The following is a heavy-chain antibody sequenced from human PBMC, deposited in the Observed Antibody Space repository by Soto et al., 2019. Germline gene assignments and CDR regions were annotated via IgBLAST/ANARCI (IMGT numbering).Heavy chain of an antibody. CDR3: AAWTVAGRGLPWPLGYYFDY. Sequence: QLQLQESGPGLVKPSETLSLTCTVSGGSISSSSYYWGWIRQPPGKGLEWIGSIYYSGSTYYNPSLKSRVTISVDTSKNQFSLKLSSVTAADTAVYYCAAWTVAGRGLPWPLGYYFDYWGQGTLVTVSS. J-gene: IGHJ4*02. V-gene: IGHV4-39*01. D-gene: IGHD6-19*01. CDR2: IYYSGST. CDR1: GGSISSSSYY.